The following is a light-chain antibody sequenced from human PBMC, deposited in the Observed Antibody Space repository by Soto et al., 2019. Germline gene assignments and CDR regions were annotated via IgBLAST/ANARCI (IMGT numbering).Light chain of an antibody. J-gene: IGKJ3*01. CDR2: SAS. V-gene: IGKV3-20*01. CDR1: QILQSNS. CDR3: HQSGISPLT. Sequence: EIVLTQFPGTLSLSPGERATLSCRASQILQSNSLVWYQQKPGQAPRLLISSASRRATGIPDRFSGSGSGTDFTLTISRLDPEDFAVYYCHQSGISPLTFGPGTRVDVK.